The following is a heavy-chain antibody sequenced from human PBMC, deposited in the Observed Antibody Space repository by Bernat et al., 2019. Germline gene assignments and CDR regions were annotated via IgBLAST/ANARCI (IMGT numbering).Heavy chain of an antibody. Sequence: QLQLQESGPGLVKPSETLSLTCTVSGGSISSSSYYWGWIRQPPGKGLEWIGSIYYSGSTYYNPSLKSRVTISVDTSTNQFSLKLSSVTAADTAVYYCASHMIVVVYFDYWGQGTLVTVSS. V-gene: IGHV4-39*01. CDR1: GGSISSSSYY. D-gene: IGHD3-22*01. CDR3: ASHMIVVVYFDY. CDR2: IYYSGST. J-gene: IGHJ4*02.